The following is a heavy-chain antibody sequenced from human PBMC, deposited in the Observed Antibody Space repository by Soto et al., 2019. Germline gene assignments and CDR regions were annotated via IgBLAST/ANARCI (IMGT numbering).Heavy chain of an antibody. Sequence: EVQLVESGGGLVKPGGSLRLSCAASGFTFSSYSMNWVRQAPGKGLEWVSRISSSSSYIYYADSVKGRFTISRDNAKNSLYLQMNRLRAEDTAVYYCARDSDSSYYFDYWGQGTLVTVSS. V-gene: IGHV3-21*01. CDR1: GFTFSSYS. J-gene: IGHJ4*02. D-gene: IGHD3-10*01. CDR2: ISSSSSYI. CDR3: ARDSDSSYYFDY.